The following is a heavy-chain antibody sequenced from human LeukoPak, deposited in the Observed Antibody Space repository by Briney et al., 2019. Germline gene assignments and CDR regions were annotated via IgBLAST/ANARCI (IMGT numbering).Heavy chain of an antibody. J-gene: IGHJ6*03. V-gene: IGHV1-2*02. Sequence: GASVKVSCKASGYTFTGYYMHWVRQAPGQGLEWMGWINPNSGGTNYAQKFRGRVTMTRDTSISTAYMELSRLRSDDTAVYYCAREMNYGSGSSADYYYYMDVWGKGTTVTISS. D-gene: IGHD3-10*01. CDR3: AREMNYGSGSSADYYYYMDV. CDR2: INPNSGGT. CDR1: GYTFTGYY.